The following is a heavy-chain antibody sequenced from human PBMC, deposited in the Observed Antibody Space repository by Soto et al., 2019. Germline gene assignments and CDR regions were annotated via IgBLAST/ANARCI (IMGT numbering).Heavy chain of an antibody. CDR1: GFTFSGSA. CDR3: TRPIVRDGMDV. Sequence: EVQLVESGGGLVQPGGSLKLSCAASGFTFSGSAMHWVRQASGKGLEWVGRIRSKANSYATAYAASVKGRFTISRDDSKNTAYLQMNGLKTEDTAVYYCTRPIVRDGMDVWGPGTTVTVSS. CDR2: IRSKANSYAT. V-gene: IGHV3-73*01. J-gene: IGHJ6*02. D-gene: IGHD2-8*01.